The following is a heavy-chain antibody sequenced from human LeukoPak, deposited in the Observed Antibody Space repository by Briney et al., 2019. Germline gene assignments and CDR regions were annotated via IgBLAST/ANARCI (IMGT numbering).Heavy chain of an antibody. V-gene: IGHV4-34*01. J-gene: IGHJ5*02. D-gene: IGHD2-2*01. CDR1: GGSFSGYY. CDR2: INRSGST. Sequence: SETLSLTCAVYGGSFSGYYWSWIRQPPGKGLEWIGEINRSGSTNYNPSLKSRVTISVDTSKNQFSLKLSSVTAADTAVYYCARKVPAAKNWFDPWGQGTLVTVSS. CDR3: ARKVPAAKNWFDP.